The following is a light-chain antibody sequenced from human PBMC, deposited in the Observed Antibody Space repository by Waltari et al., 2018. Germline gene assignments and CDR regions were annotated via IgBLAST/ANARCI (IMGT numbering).Light chain of an antibody. CDR2: SAS. J-gene: IGKJ1*01. Sequence: IQMTQSPSSLSASVVDTVTITSRASQNIFNYLYWYHQKPGKAPKLLISSASILQSGVPSRFGGSGFGTDFALTITGLQPEDFGTYYCQQTASAPITFGRGTKVDIK. CDR1: QNIFNY. CDR3: QQTASAPIT. V-gene: IGKV1-39*01.